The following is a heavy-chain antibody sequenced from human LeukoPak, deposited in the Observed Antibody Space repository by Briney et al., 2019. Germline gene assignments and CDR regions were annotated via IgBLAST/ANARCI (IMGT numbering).Heavy chain of an antibody. CDR3: AKAEYYYDSSGYYLFDY. CDR2: ISGSGGST. J-gene: IGHJ4*02. D-gene: IGHD3-22*01. CDR1: GFTFSSYA. Sequence: GGSLRLSCAASGFTFSSYAMSWVRQAPGKGLEWVPAISGSGGSTYYADSVKGRFTISRDNSKNTLYLQMNSLRAEDTAVYYCAKAEYYYDSSGYYLFDYWGQGTLVTVSS. V-gene: IGHV3-23*01.